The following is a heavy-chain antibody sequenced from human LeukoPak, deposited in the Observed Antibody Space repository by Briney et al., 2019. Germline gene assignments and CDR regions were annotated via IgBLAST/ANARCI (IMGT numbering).Heavy chain of an antibody. J-gene: IGHJ4*02. CDR3: ARRSARRNYFDY. CDR2: INPNSGGT. D-gene: IGHD6-25*01. Sequence: ASVKVSCKASGYTFTGYYMHWVRQAPGQGLEWMGWINPNSGGTSYAQKFQGRVTMTRDTSISTAYMELSRLRSDDTAVYYCARRSARRNYFDYWGQGTLVTVSS. CDR1: GYTFTGYY. V-gene: IGHV1-2*02.